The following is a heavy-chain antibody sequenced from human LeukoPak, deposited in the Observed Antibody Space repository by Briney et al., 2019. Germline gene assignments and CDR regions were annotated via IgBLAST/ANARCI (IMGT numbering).Heavy chain of an antibody. J-gene: IGHJ5*02. D-gene: IGHD3-9*01. V-gene: IGHV1-18*01. CDR3: ARDLWVQNYDTLTGYRELRWFDP. CDR2: ISAYNGNT. CDR1: GYTFTSYG. Sequence: ASVKVSCKASGYTFTSYGISWVRQAPGQGLEWMGWISAYNGNTNYAQKLQGRVTMTTDTSTSTAYMELRSLRSDDTAVYYCARDLWVQNYDTLTGYRELRWFDPWGQGTLVTVSS.